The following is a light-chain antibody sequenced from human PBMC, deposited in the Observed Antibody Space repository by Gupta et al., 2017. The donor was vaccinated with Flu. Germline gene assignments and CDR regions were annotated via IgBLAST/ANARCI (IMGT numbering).Light chain of an antibody. CDR2: NTN. CDR3: GVYWGSGIWV. V-gene: IGLV8-61*01. Sequence: QTVVTQEPSFSVSPGGTITLTCGLSSGSVSASYYPSWYQQTPGQAPRTLIYNTNTRSSGVPDRFSRSILGNKAALTIPGAQADDECVYYCGVYWGSGIWVSGGGTKLTVL. J-gene: IGLJ3*02. CDR1: SGSVSASYY.